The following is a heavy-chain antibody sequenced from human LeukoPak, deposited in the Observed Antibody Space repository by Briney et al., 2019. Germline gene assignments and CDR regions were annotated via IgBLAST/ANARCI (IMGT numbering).Heavy chain of an antibody. D-gene: IGHD6-13*01. Sequence: GGSLRLSCAASGFTFDDYAMHWVRQAPGKGLEWVSGISWNSGSIGYADSVKGRFTISRDNAKNSLYLQMNSLRAEDMALYYCAKDSSSSFQNFDYWGQGTLVTVS. J-gene: IGHJ4*02. CDR3: AKDSSSSFQNFDY. CDR2: ISWNSGSI. CDR1: GFTFDDYA. V-gene: IGHV3-9*03.